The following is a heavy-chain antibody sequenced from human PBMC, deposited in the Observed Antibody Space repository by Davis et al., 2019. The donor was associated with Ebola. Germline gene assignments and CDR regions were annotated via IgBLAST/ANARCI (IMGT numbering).Heavy chain of an antibody. CDR2: INQDGSLK. Sequence: GESLKISCAASGFTFNYYWMNWVRQAPGKGPEWVANINQDGSLKNYGDSVRGRFTISRDNAKNSLFLQMNSLTAEETGLYYCAREAPFCGGDCLDYWGQGTLVTVSS. J-gene: IGHJ4*02. V-gene: IGHV3-7*01. CDR3: AREAPFCGGDCLDY. CDR1: GFTFNYYW. D-gene: IGHD2-21*01.